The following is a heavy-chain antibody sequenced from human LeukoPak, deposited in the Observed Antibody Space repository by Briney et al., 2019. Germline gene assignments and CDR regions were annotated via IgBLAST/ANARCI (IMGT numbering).Heavy chain of an antibody. D-gene: IGHD6-19*01. J-gene: IGHJ4*02. V-gene: IGHV3-30*03. Sequence: GGSLRLSCAASGFTFSSYGMHWVRQAPGKGLEWVAVISYDGSNKYYADSVKGRFTISRDNSENTLYLQMSSLRAEDTAVYYCVREKSGYTNGWYLFDYWGQGTLVTVSS. CDR3: VREKSGYTNGWYLFDY. CDR2: ISYDGSNK. CDR1: GFTFSSYG.